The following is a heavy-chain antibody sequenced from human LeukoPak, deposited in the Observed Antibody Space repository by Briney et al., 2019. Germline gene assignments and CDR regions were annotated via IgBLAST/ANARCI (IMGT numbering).Heavy chain of an antibody. Sequence: SVKVSCKASGGTFSSYAINWVRQAPGQGLEWMGGIIPMFRTGNYAEKSQGRVTITADESTSTAYMELSSLRSEDAAVYYCARGRYCSSTSCYIPHWFDPWGQGTLVTVSS. J-gene: IGHJ5*02. CDR1: GGTFSSYA. V-gene: IGHV1-69*13. D-gene: IGHD2-2*02. CDR2: IIPMFRTG. CDR3: ARGRYCSSTSCYIPHWFDP.